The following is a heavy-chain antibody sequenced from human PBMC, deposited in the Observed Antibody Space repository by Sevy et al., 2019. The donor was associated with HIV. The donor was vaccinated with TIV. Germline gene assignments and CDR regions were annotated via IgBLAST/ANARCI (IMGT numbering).Heavy chain of an antibody. CDR1: GFTFSDYW. J-gene: IGHJ4*02. D-gene: IGHD3-16*01. CDR3: ARESWGTYDSASFGGPDY. CDR2: IKPDGSVQ. V-gene: IGHV3-7*01. Sequence: GGSLRLSCAASGFTFSDYWMAWVRQAPGKGLEWVANIKPDGSVQYYVGSVKGRFTISRDNGRSSLFLQMNSLGAEDTAVYYCARESWGTYDSASFGGPDYWGQGSLVTVSS.